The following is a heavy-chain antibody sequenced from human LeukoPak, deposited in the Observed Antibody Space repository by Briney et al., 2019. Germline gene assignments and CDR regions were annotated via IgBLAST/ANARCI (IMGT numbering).Heavy chain of an antibody. Sequence: KPGGSLRLSCAASGFTFSSYSMNWVRQAPGKGLEWVSSISSSSSYIYYADSVKGRFTISRDNAKNSLYLQMNSLRAEDAAVYYCASAYFSGSCPNLGGYWGQGTLVTVSS. D-gene: IGHD1-26*01. V-gene: IGHV3-21*01. CDR2: ISSSSSYI. CDR3: ASAYFSGSCPNLGGY. CDR1: GFTFSSYS. J-gene: IGHJ4*02.